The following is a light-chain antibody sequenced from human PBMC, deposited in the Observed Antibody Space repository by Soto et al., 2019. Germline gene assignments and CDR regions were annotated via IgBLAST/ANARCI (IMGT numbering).Light chain of an antibody. CDR3: SSYTSSSKL. CDR2: EVS. Sequence: QSVLTQPASVSGSPGQSITISCTGTSSDVGVDNYVSWYQHHPGKAPKLIIYEVSNRPSGVSNRFSGSKSGTTASLTISGLQAEDEADYYCSSYTSSSKLFGGGTKLTVL. CDR1: SSDVGVDNY. J-gene: IGLJ2*01. V-gene: IGLV2-14*01.